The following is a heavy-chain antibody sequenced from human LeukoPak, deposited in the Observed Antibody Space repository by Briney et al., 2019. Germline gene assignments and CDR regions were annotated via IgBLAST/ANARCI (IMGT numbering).Heavy chain of an antibody. V-gene: IGHV4-39*07. D-gene: IGHD2-15*01. CDR1: GGSISSSSYY. CDR3: AREGVVVAATPLPHYFDY. Sequence: SETLSLTCTVSGGSISSSSYYWGWIRQPPGKGLEWIGSIYYSGSTYYSPSLKSRVTISVDTSKNQFSLKLSSVTAADTAVYYCAREGVVVAATPLPHYFDYWGQGTLVTVSS. CDR2: IYYSGST. J-gene: IGHJ4*02.